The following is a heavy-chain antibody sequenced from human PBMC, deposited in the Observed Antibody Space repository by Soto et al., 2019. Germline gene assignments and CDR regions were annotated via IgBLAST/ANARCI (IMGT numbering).Heavy chain of an antibody. Sequence: EVQLLESGGGLVEPGGSRRLSCAASGFTFSSYTMSWVRQAPGKGLEWVSTISGSGSSTYSADSVKGRFTISRDNSKNYLYLQMNSLRVEDTTIYYCAKAWGIDYWGQGTLVTVSS. CDR1: GFTFSSYT. CDR3: AKAWGIDY. V-gene: IGHV3-23*01. CDR2: ISGSGSST. D-gene: IGHD7-27*01. J-gene: IGHJ4*02.